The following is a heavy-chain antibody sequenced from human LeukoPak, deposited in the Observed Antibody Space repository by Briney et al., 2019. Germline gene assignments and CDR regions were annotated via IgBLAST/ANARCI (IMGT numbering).Heavy chain of an antibody. J-gene: IGHJ4*02. V-gene: IGHV4-59*01. D-gene: IGHD1-7*01. Sequence: SETLSPTCTVSGGSISSYYWSWIPQPPGKGLEWIGYIYYSGSTKYNPSLKSRVTISVDASKTQFSLKLNSVTAADTAVYYCARGSRELYYFDYWGQGTLVTVSS. CDR2: IYYSGST. CDR3: ARGSRELYYFDY. CDR1: GGSISSYY.